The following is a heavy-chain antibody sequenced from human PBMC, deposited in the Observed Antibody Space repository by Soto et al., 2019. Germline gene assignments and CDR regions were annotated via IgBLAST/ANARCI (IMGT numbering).Heavy chain of an antibody. Sequence: PSETLSLTCAVSGDSITSDKWWSWVRQPPGKGLEWIGEIHHRWGTSFNPSLRGRVTISIDKSNNQFSLRLSSVSAADTAVNHCATGDLERPRNTWFDPWGQETRVPVSP. CDR1: GDSITSDKW. V-gene: IGHV4-4*02. D-gene: IGHD1-1*01. CDR3: ATGDLERPRNTWFDP. CDR2: IHHRWGT. J-gene: IGHJ5*02.